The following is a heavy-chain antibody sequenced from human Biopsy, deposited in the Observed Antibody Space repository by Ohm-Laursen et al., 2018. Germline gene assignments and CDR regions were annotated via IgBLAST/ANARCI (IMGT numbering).Heavy chain of an antibody. V-gene: IGHV4-34*01. CDR2: INHSGRT. Sequence: PSETLSLTCAVYGESFNGYYWSWIRQTPGKGLEWIGEINHSGRTNYNPSLKSRATISVDTSKNQFSLKVRSVTAADTAVYYCVRGVDYYDPYHYYALDVWGQGTTVTVSS. D-gene: IGHD3-22*01. CDR1: GESFNGYY. J-gene: IGHJ6*02. CDR3: VRGVDYYDPYHYYALDV.